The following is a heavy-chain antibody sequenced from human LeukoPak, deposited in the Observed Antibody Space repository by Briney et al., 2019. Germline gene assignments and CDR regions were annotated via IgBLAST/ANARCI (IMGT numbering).Heavy chain of an antibody. J-gene: IGHJ6*02. Sequence: PSDTLSLTCAVYGGSFSGYYWSWIRQPPGKGLEWIGEINHSGSTNYNPSLKSRVTISVDTSKNQFSLKLSSVTAADTAVYYCAGGIASDFYYYYGMDVWGQGTTVTVSS. CDR2: INHSGST. CDR3: AGGIASDFYYYYGMDV. V-gene: IGHV4-34*01. CDR1: GGSFSGYY. D-gene: IGHD6-25*01.